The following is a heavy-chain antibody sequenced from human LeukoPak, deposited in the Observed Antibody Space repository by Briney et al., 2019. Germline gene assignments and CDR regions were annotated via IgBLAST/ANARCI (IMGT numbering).Heavy chain of an antibody. CDR1: GFTFSSYW. J-gene: IGHJ4*02. CDR3: ATRYCSGGSCYFRY. D-gene: IGHD2-15*01. CDR2: INSDGSST. Sequence: PGGSLRLSCAASGFTFSSYWMHWVRQAPGKGLVWVSRINSDGSSTSYADSVKGRFTVSRDNAKNTLYLQMNSLRAEDTAVYYCATRYCSGGSCYFRYWGQGTLVTVSS. V-gene: IGHV3-74*01.